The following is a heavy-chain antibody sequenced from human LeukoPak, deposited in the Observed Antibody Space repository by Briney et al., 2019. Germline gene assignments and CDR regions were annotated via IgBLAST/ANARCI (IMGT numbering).Heavy chain of an antibody. Sequence: ASVKVSCKASGYTFTSYAMHWVRQAPGQRLEWMGWINAGNGNTKYSQEFQGRVTITRDTSASTAYMELSSLRSEDTAVYYCARGTYYYDSSGYYPNYFDYWGQGTLVTVSS. D-gene: IGHD3-22*01. CDR1: GYTFTSYA. CDR2: INAGNGNT. J-gene: IGHJ4*02. V-gene: IGHV1-3*03. CDR3: ARGTYYYDSSGYYPNYFDY.